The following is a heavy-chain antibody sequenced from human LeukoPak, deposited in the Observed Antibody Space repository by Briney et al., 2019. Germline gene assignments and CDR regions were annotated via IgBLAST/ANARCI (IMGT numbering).Heavy chain of an antibody. J-gene: IGHJ4*02. D-gene: IGHD5-18*01. CDR2: INHSGST. V-gene: IGHV4-34*01. CDR1: GGSFSGYY. Sequence: SETLSLTCAVYGGSFSGYYWSWIRQPPGKGLEWIGEINHSGSTNYNPSLKSRVTISVDTSKNQFSLKLSSVTAADTAVYYCAREGYSYGTSLDYWGQGTLVTVSS. CDR3: AREGYSYGTSLDY.